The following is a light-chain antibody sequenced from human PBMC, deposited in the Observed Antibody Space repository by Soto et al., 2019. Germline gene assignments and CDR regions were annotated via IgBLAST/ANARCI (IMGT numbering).Light chain of an antibody. V-gene: IGKV3-11*01. CDR3: QQSSNS. Sequence: EIVLTQSPGTLSLSPGDRATLSCRASQSGSRALTWYQQKRGEAPRRVGYDAPTRANGIPPKFRGSGSGTAFPLPISSLEPQDFAVYYCQQSSNSFGGGTKV. CDR2: DAP. CDR1: QSGSRA. J-gene: IGKJ4*01.